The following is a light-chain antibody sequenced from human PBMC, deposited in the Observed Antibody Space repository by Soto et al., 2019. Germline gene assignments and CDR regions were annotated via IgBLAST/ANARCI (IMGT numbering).Light chain of an antibody. J-gene: IGKJ1*01. Sequence: VGDRFSITCRASQTISSWLAWYQQKPGKAPKLLIYKASTLKSGVPSRFSGSGSGTEFTLTISSLQPDDFATYYCQHYNSYSEAFGQGTKV. CDR2: KAS. V-gene: IGKV1-5*03. CDR3: QHYNSYSEA. CDR1: QTISSW.